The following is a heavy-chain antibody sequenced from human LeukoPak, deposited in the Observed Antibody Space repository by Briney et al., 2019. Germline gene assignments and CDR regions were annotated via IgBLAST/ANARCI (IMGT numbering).Heavy chain of an antibody. J-gene: IGHJ4*02. CDR2: IKSKTDGRTT. CDR3: TTGLARDVVPAAPFDY. V-gene: IGHV3-15*01. Sequence: TGGSLRLSCAASGFTFSNAWMSWVRQAPGKGLEWVGRIKSKTDGRTTDYAAPVKGRFTISRDDSKNSLYLQMNSLKTEDTAVYYCTTGLARDVVPAAPFDYWGQGTLVTVSS. D-gene: IGHD2-2*01. CDR1: GFTFSNAW.